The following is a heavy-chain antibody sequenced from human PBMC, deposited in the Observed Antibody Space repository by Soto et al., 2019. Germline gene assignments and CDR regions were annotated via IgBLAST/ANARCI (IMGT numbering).Heavy chain of an antibody. CDR2: ISAYNGNT. Sequence: QVQLVQSGAEVKKPGASVKVSCKASGYTFTSYGISWVRQAPGQGLEWMGWISAYNGNTNYAQKLQGKVTMTTDTSASTAYMELRSLRSDDTAVYYCARDSYDILTGYSYRAHRDYWVQGTLVTVSS. D-gene: IGHD3-9*01. V-gene: IGHV1-18*01. CDR1: GYTFTSYG. CDR3: ARDSYDILTGYSYRAHRDY. J-gene: IGHJ4*02.